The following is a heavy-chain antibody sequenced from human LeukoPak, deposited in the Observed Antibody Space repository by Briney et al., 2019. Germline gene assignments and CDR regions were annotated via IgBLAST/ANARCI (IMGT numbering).Heavy chain of an antibody. CDR2: IYSGGST. J-gene: IGHJ4*02. CDR3: ARELSYYFDY. Sequence: GGSLRLSCAASGFTVSSNYMSWVRQAPGKGLEWVSVIYSGGSTYYADSVKGRFTISRDNPENTLYLQMNSLRAEDTAVYYCARELSYYFDYWGQGTLVTVSS. CDR1: GFTVSSNY. V-gene: IGHV3-66*02. D-gene: IGHD1-7*01.